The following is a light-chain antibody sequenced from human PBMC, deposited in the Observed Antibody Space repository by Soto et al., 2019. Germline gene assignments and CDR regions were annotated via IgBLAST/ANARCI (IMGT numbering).Light chain of an antibody. CDR2: EVN. V-gene: IGLV2-14*01. CDR3: SAYTTTSTLI. J-gene: IGLJ1*01. Sequence: SVLARNSAVCGSPGQSFTISCTGTISDVGGYDYVSWYQQHPGTAPKLMLYEVNNRPSGVSNRFSGSKSGNTASLIISGLQTEDEADYYCSAYTTTSTLIFGTGTQVT. CDR1: ISDVGGYDY.